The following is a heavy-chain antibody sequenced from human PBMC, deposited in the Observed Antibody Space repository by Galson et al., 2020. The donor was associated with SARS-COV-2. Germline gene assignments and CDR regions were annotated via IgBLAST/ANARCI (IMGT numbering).Heavy chain of an antibody. CDR3: AAFVARPVY. CDR1: GFTFTNSA. D-gene: IGHD6-6*01. V-gene: IGHV1-58*01. CDR2: IVVDDGKT. J-gene: IGHJ4*02. Sequence: SVKVSCKTSGFTFTNSAVQWVRQAPGQRLEWIGWIVVDDGKTNYAQKFQDRVTITRDMSTSTAYMELSSLRYEDTAVYYCAAFVARPVYWGQGTLVTVSS.